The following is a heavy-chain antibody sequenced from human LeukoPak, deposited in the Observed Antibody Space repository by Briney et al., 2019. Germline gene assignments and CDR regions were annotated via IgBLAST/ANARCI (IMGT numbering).Heavy chain of an antibody. CDR1: GFTFSAYN. CDR2: NTTSSSYM. D-gene: IGHD6-19*01. J-gene: IGHJ6*03. V-gene: IGHV3-21*01. CDR3: ARDPYSGGYGAYYYYYMDV. Sequence: GGSLRLSCAASGFTFSAYNMNWVRRTPGKGLEWVSSNTTSSSYMFYADSVRGRFTISRDNAENSLYLQMNSLRDEDTAVYYCARDPYSGGYGAYYYYYMDVWGKGTTVTVSS.